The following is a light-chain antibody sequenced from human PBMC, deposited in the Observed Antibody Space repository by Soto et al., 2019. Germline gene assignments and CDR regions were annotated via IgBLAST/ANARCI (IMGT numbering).Light chain of an antibody. CDR3: CSFAGSSTPVV. CDR2: EGS. V-gene: IGLV2-23*01. Sequence: QSALTQPASVSGSPGQSITISCTGTSSDVGNYNLVSWYQHHPGKAPKLMIYEGSKRPSGVSNRFSGSKSGNSASLTISGLQAEDEADYYCCSFAGSSTPVVLGGGTKLTVL. J-gene: IGLJ2*01. CDR1: SSDVGNYNL.